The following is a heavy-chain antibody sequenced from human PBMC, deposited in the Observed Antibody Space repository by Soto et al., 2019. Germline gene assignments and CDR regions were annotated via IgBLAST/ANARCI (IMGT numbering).Heavy chain of an antibody. CDR1: GYSFSGHY. V-gene: IGHV3-72*01. CDR2: SANEADRYIT. CDR3: ARAAYLHGLDV. D-gene: IGHD2-21*01. J-gene: IGHJ6*02. Sequence: EVQLVESGGDLVQTGGSLRLSCAVSGYSFSGHYMDWVRQAPGKGLEWVACSANEADRYITDYAASVKGRFTISRDESENSLYLQMMGLTTEDTAVYYCARAAYLHGLDVWGQGTTVTVSS.